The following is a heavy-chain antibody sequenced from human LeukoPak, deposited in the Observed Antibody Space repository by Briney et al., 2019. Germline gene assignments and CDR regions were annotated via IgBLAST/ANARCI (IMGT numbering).Heavy chain of an antibody. V-gene: IGHV3-30*02. CDR1: GFTFSSYG. J-gene: IGHJ6*03. CDR2: IRDDGSNK. CDR3: AKGPSRHCTNGVCYANYYYMDV. D-gene: IGHD2-8*01. Sequence: GGSLRLSCAASGFTFSSYGMHWVRQAPGKGLEWVAFIRDDGSNKYYADSVKGRFTISRDNSKNTLYLQMNSLRAEDTAVYYCAKGPSRHCTNGVCYANYYYMDVWGKGTTVTVSS.